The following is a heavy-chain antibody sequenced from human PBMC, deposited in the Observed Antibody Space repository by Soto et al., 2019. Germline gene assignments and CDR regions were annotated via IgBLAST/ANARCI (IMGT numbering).Heavy chain of an antibody. CDR2: ISGSGDST. Sequence: EVQLLESGGGLVQPGGSLRLSCAASGFSFSSYAMNWVRQAPGKGLEWVSVISGSGDSTYYADSVKGRFIISRDNSKNTLYLQMNSLRAEDTAVYYCAKRATGTYFDYWGQGTLVTVSS. V-gene: IGHV3-23*01. CDR3: AKRATGTYFDY. CDR1: GFSFSSYA. J-gene: IGHJ4*02. D-gene: IGHD1-1*01.